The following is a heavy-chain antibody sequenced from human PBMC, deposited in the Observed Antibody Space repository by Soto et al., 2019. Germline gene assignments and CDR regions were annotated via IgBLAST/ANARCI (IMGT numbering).Heavy chain of an antibody. Sequence: QVQLVESGGGLVRPGGSLRLSCGASGFTFRDYYMTWFRQAPGKGLEWLSYIDSSTKYTNYADSVKGRFTISRDNAKNSLYLQMTSLRADDTAVYYCAREYYYTMDVWGQGTMVTVSS. CDR1: GFTFRDYY. CDR3: AREYYYTMDV. CDR2: IDSSTKYT. J-gene: IGHJ6*02. V-gene: IGHV3-11*05.